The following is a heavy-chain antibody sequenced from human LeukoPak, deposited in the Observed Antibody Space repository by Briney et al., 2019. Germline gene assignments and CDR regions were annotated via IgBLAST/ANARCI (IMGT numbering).Heavy chain of an antibody. CDR2: IYSGGST. J-gene: IGHJ4*02. CDR3: ASYGPGYAHSGWYFFDY. V-gene: IGHV3-66*01. Sequence: GGSLRLSCAASGFTFSSNYMSWVRQAPGKGLGWVSVIYSGGSTYYADSVKGRFTISRDNSKNTLYLQMNSLRAADTAVYYCASYGPGYAHSGWYFFDYWGQGTLVTVSS. D-gene: IGHD6-19*01. CDR1: GFTFSSNY.